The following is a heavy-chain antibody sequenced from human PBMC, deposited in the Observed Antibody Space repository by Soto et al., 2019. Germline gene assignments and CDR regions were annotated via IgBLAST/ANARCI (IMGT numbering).Heavy chain of an antibody. D-gene: IGHD3-10*01. CDR1: GFALSDESIG. Sequence: QVTLKESGPVLVKPTETLTLTCTVSGFALSDESIGVGLIRQPPGRTLEWLAHIFSKDKKTYITESLRNRPSIPQDTSRSQVVLTMTNMEPVDTATYYWGRIVSGSGGGYFESWGQGTPVTVSS. CDR2: IFSKDKK. V-gene: IGHV2-26*01. CDR3: GRIVSGSGGGYFES. J-gene: IGHJ4*02.